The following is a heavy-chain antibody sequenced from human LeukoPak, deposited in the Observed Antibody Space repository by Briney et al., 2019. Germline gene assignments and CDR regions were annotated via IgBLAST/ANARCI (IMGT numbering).Heavy chain of an antibody. D-gene: IGHD2-21*01. CDR2: ISSSSNTI. Sequence: GGSLRLSCAASGFTFSTYSMNWVRQAPGKGLEWVSYISSSSNTIYYADSVKGRFTISRDNAKNSLYLQMNSLRAKDTAVYYCARVPLASYYFDYWGQGTLVAVSS. CDR3: ARVPLASYYFDY. J-gene: IGHJ4*02. V-gene: IGHV3-48*01. CDR1: GFTFSTYS.